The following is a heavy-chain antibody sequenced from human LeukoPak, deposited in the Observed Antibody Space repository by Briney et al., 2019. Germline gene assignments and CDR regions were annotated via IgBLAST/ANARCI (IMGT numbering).Heavy chain of an antibody. V-gene: IGHV4-39*01. D-gene: IGHD6-19*01. Sequence: PSETLSLTCTVSGGSISSSSYYWGWIRQPPGKGLEWIGSIYYSGDTYYNPSLKSRRVTISVDTSKNQFSLRLSSVTAADTAVYYYARHQWHYYYYMGVWGKGSTVTGSS. CDR1: GGSISSSSYY. CDR2: IYYSGDT. J-gene: IGHJ6*03. CDR3: ARHQWHYYYYMGV.